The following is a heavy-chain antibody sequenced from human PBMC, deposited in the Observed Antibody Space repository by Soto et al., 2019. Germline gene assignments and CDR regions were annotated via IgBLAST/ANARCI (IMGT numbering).Heavy chain of an antibody. D-gene: IGHD3-10*01. Sequence: PGGSLRLSCAASGFTFSDHFMDWVRQAPGKGLEWVGRIRNEANAYSTEYAASVKGRFTVSRANSKNELHLQISSLKTEDTAVYYCARGRFFGSGSDKIGDFDNWGHGTLVTVSS. CDR3: ARGRFFGSGSDKIGDFDN. V-gene: IGHV3-72*01. CDR2: IRNEANAYST. CDR1: GFTFSDHF. J-gene: IGHJ4*01.